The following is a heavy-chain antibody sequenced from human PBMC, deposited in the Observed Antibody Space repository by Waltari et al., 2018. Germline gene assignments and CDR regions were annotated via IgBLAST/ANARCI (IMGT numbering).Heavy chain of an antibody. D-gene: IGHD3-3*01. V-gene: IGHV1-3*01. CDR3: AREGNFLEWVDAFDI. CDR1: GYTFTSYA. CDR2: INAGNGNT. Sequence: QVQLVQSGAEVKKPGASVKVSCKASGYTFTSYAMHWVRQAPGQRLEWMGWINAGNGNTKYSQKFQGRVTITRDTSASTAYMELSSLRSEDTAVYYCAREGNFLEWVDAFDIWGQGTMVTVSS. J-gene: IGHJ3*02.